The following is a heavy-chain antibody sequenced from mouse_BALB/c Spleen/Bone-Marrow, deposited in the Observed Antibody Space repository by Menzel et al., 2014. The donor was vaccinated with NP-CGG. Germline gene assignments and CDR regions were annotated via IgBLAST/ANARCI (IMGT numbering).Heavy chain of an antibody. D-gene: IGHD1-1*01. CDR3: AREVVATDYFDY. V-gene: IGHV1-14*01. J-gene: IGHJ2*01. CDR1: RYTFTSYV. Sequence: EVQLQQSGPEQVKSGASVKMSCKASRYTFTSYVLHWVRQKPGQGLEWIGFMNPFNDGTKYNEKFKGKATLTSDKSSSTAYMELSSLTSEDSAVYYCAREVVATDYFDYWGQGTTLTVSS. CDR2: MNPFNDGT.